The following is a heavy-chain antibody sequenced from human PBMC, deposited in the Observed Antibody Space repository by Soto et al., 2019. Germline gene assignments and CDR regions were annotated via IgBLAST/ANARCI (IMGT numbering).Heavy chain of an antibody. CDR2: ISYDGSNK. V-gene: IGHV3-30*18. Sequence: LRLSCAASGFTFSSYGMHRVRQAPGKGLEWVAVISYDGSNKYYADSVKGRFTISRDNSKNTLYLQMNSLRAEDTAVYYCAKDAGPGSWFDPWGQGTLVTVS. CDR1: GFTFSSYG. J-gene: IGHJ5*02. D-gene: IGHD6-13*01. CDR3: AKDAGPGSWFDP.